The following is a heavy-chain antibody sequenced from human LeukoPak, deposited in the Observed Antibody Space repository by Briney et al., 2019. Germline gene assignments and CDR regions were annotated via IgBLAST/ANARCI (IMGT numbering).Heavy chain of an antibody. D-gene: IGHD1-26*01. CDR2: ISSSSYI. CDR1: GFTFSSYS. J-gene: IGHJ3*02. Sequence: GGSLRLSCAASGFTFSSYSMNWVRQAPGKGLEWVSSISSSSYIYYADSVKGRFTISRDNAKNSLYLQMNSLRAEDTAVYYCARDEDGLWRRIVGAEGDAFDIWGQGTMVTVSS. V-gene: IGHV3-21*01. CDR3: ARDEDGLWRRIVGAEGDAFDI.